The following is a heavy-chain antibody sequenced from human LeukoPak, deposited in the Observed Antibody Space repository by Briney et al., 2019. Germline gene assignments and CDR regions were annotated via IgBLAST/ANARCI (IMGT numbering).Heavy chain of an antibody. D-gene: IGHD6-19*01. CDR2: IRYDSSNE. CDR1: GFTFNRYG. V-gene: IGHV3-30*02. J-gene: IGHJ6*03. CDR3: AKDSRYSSGWYMDV. Sequence: GGSLRLSCAASGFTFNRYGMHWVRQAPGKGLEWVTFIRYDSSNEYYTDSVKGRSTISRDNSKKTVYLQMNSLRVEDTAVYYCAKDSRYSSGWYMDVWGKGTTVIIS.